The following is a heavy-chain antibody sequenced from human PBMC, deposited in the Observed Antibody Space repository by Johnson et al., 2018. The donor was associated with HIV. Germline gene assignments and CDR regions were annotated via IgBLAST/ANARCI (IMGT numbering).Heavy chain of an antibody. CDR2: ISGSGGST. D-gene: IGHD6-19*01. V-gene: IGHV3-23*04. CDR1: GFTFSSYA. Sequence: MQLVESGGGVVQPGRSLRLSCAASGFTFSSYAMSWVRQAPGKGLEWVSAISGSGGSTYYADSVKGRFTISRDNSKNTLYLQMNYLRVEDTAVYYCARLERLGGLSRVLDMWGQGTMVTVSS. J-gene: IGHJ3*02. CDR3: ARLERLGGLSRVLDM.